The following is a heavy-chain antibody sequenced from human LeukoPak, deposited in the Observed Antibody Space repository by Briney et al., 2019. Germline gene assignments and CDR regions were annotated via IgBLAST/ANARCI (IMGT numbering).Heavy chain of an antibody. J-gene: IGHJ4*02. Sequence: GGSLRLSCAASGFTFSSYGMSWVRQAPGKGLEWVSAISGSGGSTYYADSVKGRFTISRDNSKNTLYLQMNSLRAEDTAVYYCAKFLWVPPGYCSGGSSYPTPFDYWGQGTLVTVSS. V-gene: IGHV3-23*01. D-gene: IGHD2-15*01. CDR3: AKFLWVPPGYCSGGSSYPTPFDY. CDR1: GFTFSSYG. CDR2: ISGSGGST.